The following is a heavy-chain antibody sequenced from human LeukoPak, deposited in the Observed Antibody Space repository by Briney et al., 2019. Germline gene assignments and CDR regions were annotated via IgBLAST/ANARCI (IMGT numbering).Heavy chain of an antibody. Sequence: GASVKVSCKASGYTFTSYYMHWVRQAPGQGLEWMGIINTSGGSTSYAQKFQGRVTMTRDTSTSTVYMELSSLRSEDTAVYYCASSITMIVVAFDYWGQGTLVTVSS. J-gene: IGHJ4*02. CDR1: GYTFTSYY. V-gene: IGHV1-46*01. CDR2: INTSGGST. CDR3: ASSITMIVVAFDY. D-gene: IGHD3-22*01.